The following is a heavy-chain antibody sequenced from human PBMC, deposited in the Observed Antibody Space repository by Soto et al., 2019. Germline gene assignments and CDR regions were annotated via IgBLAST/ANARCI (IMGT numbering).Heavy chain of an antibody. D-gene: IGHD2-15*01. CDR3: VQELPHCDNIECPPWGHMDV. CDR2: ISWNSDNI. V-gene: IGHV3-9*01. CDR1: GFTFDDYA. J-gene: IGHJ6*02. Sequence: EVRLVESGGGLVQPGGSLRLSCAASGFTFDDYAMHWVRQVPGKGLVWVAGISWNSDNIGYADSVKGRFTISRDNAKNSVNLEIKSLRPEDEVFYYCVQELPHCDNIECPPWGHMDVWGQGTTVTVS.